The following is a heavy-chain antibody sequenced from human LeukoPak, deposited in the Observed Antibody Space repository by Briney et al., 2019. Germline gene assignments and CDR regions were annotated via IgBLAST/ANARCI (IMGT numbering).Heavy chain of an antibody. J-gene: IGHJ4*02. V-gene: IGHV4-34*01. D-gene: IGHD2-15*01. CDR2: INHSGST. Sequence: PSETLSLTCAVYGGSFSGYYWSWIRQPPGKGLEWIGEINHSGSTNYNPSLKSRVTISVDTSKNRFSLKLSSVTAADTAVYYCARVGRLYCSGGSCYSRSFDYWGQGTLVTVSS. CDR1: GGSFSGYY. CDR3: ARVGRLYCSGGSCYSRSFDY.